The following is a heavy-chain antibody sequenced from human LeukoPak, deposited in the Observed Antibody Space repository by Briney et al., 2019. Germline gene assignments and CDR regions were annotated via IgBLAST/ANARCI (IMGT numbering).Heavy chain of an antibody. CDR2: INHSGST. Sequence: PSETLSLTCTVSGYSISSDYYWSWIRQPPGKGLEWIGEINHSGSTNYNPSLKSRVTISVDTSKNQFSLKLSSVTAADTAVYYCARHTSYYYGSGSYPFDYWGQGTLVTVSS. V-gene: IGHV4-38-2*02. CDR1: GYSISSDYY. J-gene: IGHJ4*02. CDR3: ARHTSYYYGSGSYPFDY. D-gene: IGHD3-10*01.